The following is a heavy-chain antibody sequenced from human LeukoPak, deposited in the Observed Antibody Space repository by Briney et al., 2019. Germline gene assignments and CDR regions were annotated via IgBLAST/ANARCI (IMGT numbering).Heavy chain of an antibody. CDR3: ALVLYGDYYFDY. CDR1: GGTFSSYA. J-gene: IGHJ4*02. Sequence: ASVKVSCKASGGTFSSYAISWVRQAPGQGLEWMGWINAYNGNTNYAQKLQGRVTMTTDTSTSTAYMELRSLRSDDTAVYYCALVLYGDYYFDYWGQGTLVTVSS. D-gene: IGHD4-17*01. CDR2: INAYNGNT. V-gene: IGHV1-18*01.